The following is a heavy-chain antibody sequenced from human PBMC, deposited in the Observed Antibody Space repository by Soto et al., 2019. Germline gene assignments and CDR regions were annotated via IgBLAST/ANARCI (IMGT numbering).Heavy chain of an antibody. CDR3: AGGKSVVVTAIRRYYYYGMDV. Sequence: QVQLVQSGAEEKKPGSSVKVSCKASGGTFSSYAISWVRQAPGQGLEWMGGIIPIFGTANYAQKFQGRVTITADEATSTAYMELSSLRSEDTAVYYCAGGKSVVVTAIRRYYYYGMDVWGQGPTVTVSS. CDR2: IIPIFGTA. CDR1: GGTFSSYA. V-gene: IGHV1-69*12. D-gene: IGHD2-21*02. J-gene: IGHJ6*02.